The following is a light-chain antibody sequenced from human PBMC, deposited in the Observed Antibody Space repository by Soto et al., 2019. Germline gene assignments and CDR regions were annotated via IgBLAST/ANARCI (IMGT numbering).Light chain of an antibody. CDR3: QQYENWPSIT. V-gene: IGKV3-15*01. CDR2: GAS. Sequence: EIVMTQSPATQSMSRGEGATLSCRASQNIRTKLAWYQQKPGQAPRLLISGASTRATGIPVRFSGSGSGTEFARAISSLQSEDFAVYYCQQYENWPSITFGQGTRLEIK. J-gene: IGKJ5*01. CDR1: QNIRTK.